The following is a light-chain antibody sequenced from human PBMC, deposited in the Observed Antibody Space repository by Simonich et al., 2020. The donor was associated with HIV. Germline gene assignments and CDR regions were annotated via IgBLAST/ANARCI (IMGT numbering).Light chain of an antibody. V-gene: IGLV6-57*03. CDR3: SSYAGSNNLV. CDR2: ADN. CDR1: SGSIASNY. J-gene: IGLJ2*01. Sequence: NFMLTQPHSVSESPGKTVTISCTRSSGSIASNYVQWYQQRPGSAPTTVIYADNQRPSGVPDRFSGSKSGNTASLTVSGLQAEDEAEYYCSSYAGSNNLVFGGGTKVTVL.